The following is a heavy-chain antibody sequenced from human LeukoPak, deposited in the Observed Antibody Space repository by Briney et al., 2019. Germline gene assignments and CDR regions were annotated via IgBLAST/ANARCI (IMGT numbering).Heavy chain of an antibody. Sequence: TSETLSLTCTVSGGSNSSYYWSWIRQPAGKGLEWIGRIYTSGSTNYNPSLKSRVTMSVDTSKNQFSLKLSSVTAADTAVYYCARDPLEWLSYYFDYWGQGTLVTVSS. CDR2: IYTSGST. D-gene: IGHD3-3*01. CDR3: ARDPLEWLSYYFDY. CDR1: GGSNSSYY. V-gene: IGHV4-4*07. J-gene: IGHJ4*02.